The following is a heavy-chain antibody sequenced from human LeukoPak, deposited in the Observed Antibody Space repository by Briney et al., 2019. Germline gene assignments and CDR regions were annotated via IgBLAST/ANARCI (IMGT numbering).Heavy chain of an antibody. CDR1: GGSISSYY. V-gene: IGHV4-59*08. Sequence: SETLSLTCTVSGGSISSYYWSWIRQPPGKGLEWIGYIYYSGSTYYNPSLKSRVTISVDTSKNQFSLKLSSVTAADTAVYYCARAIVVVPAALDWFDPWGQGTLVTVSS. CDR2: IYYSGST. CDR3: ARAIVVVPAALDWFDP. J-gene: IGHJ5*02. D-gene: IGHD2-2*01.